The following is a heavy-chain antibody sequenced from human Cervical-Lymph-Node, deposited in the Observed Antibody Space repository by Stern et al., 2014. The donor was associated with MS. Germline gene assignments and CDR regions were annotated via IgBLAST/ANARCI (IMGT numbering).Heavy chain of an antibody. CDR1: GYSFASYS. J-gene: IGHJ4*02. V-gene: IGHV5-51*01. Sequence: VQLVQSGAEVKKPGESLKISCKGSGYSFASYSIVWVRQMPGKGLEWMGIIYPGDSDTRYNPSFQGQVTISVDKSIPTAYLQWSSLKASDTAIYYCARRRDSSGLRDYWGQGTLVTVSS. CDR3: ARRRDSSGLRDY. CDR2: IYPGDSDT. D-gene: IGHD3-22*01.